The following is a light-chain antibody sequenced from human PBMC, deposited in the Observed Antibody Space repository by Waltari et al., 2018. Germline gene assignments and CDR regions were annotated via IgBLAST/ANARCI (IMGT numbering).Light chain of an antibody. CDR3: QQYNNWTQRIT. CDR1: QSVSSN. Sequence: ETAMTQSPATLSVAQGVRATFCSRPSQSVSSNLCWYQQQPGQGHALLIYGASTRATGIPARFSGSGSGTEFTLTISSLQSEDFAVYYCQQYNNWTQRITFGQGTRLEIK. V-gene: IGKV3-15*01. CDR2: GAS. J-gene: IGKJ5*01.